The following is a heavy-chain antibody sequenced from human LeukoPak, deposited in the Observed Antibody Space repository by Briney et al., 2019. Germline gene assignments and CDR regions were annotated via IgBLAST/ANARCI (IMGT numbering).Heavy chain of an antibody. CDR2: IKQDGSEK. D-gene: IGHD6-19*01. CDR3: ARDCCGSGGLHY. CDR1: GFTFSTYW. Sequence: GGSLRLSCATSGFTFSTYWMSWFRQAPGKGLEWVANIKQDGSEKYYVDSVKGRFTISRDNAKNSLYLQMNSLRVEDTAVYYCARDCCGSGGLHYWGQGTLVTVSS. J-gene: IGHJ4*02. V-gene: IGHV3-7*01.